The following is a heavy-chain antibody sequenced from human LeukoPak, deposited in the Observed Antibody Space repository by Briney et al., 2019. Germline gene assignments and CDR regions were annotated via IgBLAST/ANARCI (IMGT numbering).Heavy chain of an antibody. D-gene: IGHD3-10*01. J-gene: IGHJ3*02. CDR2: IYYSGST. Sequence: SETLSLTCTVSGGSISSYYWSWIRQPPGKGLEWIGYIYYSGSTNYNPSLKSRVTISVDTSKNQFSLKLSSVTAADTAVYYCARESSVLPRAVDAFDIWGQGTMVTVSS. CDR3: ARESSVLPRAVDAFDI. V-gene: IGHV4-59*01. CDR1: GGSISSYY.